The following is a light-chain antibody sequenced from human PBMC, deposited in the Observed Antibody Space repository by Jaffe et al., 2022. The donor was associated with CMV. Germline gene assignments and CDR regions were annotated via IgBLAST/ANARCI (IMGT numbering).Light chain of an antibody. Sequence: EIVLTQSPGTLSLSPGERATLSCRASQSVSSSFLAWYQQKPGQAPRLLIYGTSSRAPGIPDRFSGSGSGTDFTLTISRLEPEDFAMYYCQQYGSSPLGTFGQGTKVEIK. J-gene: IGKJ1*01. CDR3: QQYGSSPLGT. CDR1: QSVSSSF. V-gene: IGKV3-20*01. CDR2: GTS.